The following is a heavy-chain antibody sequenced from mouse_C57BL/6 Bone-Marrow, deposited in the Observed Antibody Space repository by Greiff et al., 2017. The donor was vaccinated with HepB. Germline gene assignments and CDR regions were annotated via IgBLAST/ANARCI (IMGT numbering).Heavy chain of an antibody. J-gene: IGHJ4*01. V-gene: IGHV1-72*01. CDR1: GYTFTSYW. Sequence: QVQLQQPGAELVKPGASVKLSCKASGYTFTSYWMHWVKQRPGRGLEWIGRIDPNSGGTKYNEKFKSKATLTVDKPSSTAYMQLSSLTSEDSAVYYCARANYGSSYRDYYAMDYWGQGTSVTVSS. CDR2: IDPNSGGT. D-gene: IGHD1-1*01. CDR3: ARANYGSSYRDYYAMDY.